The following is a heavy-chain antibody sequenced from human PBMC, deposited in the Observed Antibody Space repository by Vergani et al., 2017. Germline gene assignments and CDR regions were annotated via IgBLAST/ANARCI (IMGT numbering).Heavy chain of an antibody. D-gene: IGHD2-2*01. Sequence: QVQLVQSGAEVKKPGSSVKVSCKASGGTFSSYAISWVRQAPGQGLEWMGRIIPIFGTANYAQKFQGRVTMTTDTSTSTAYMELRSLRSDDTAVYYCARDPDIVVVPAAPYYYYYYGMDVWGQGTTVTVSS. CDR2: IIPIFGTA. V-gene: IGHV1-69*05. CDR3: ARDPDIVVVPAAPYYYYYYGMDV. J-gene: IGHJ6*02. CDR1: GGTFSSYA.